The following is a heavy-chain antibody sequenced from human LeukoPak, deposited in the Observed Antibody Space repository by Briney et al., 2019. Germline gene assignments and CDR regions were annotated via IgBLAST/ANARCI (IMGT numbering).Heavy chain of an antibody. J-gene: IGHJ5*02. V-gene: IGHV4-34*01. CDR1: GGSFSGYY. Sequence: SETLSLTCAVYGGSFSGYYWSWIRQPPGKGLEWIGSIYYSWGTYYNPSLKSRVTISVDTSKNQFSLKLSSVTAADTAVYYCARNWYSSSRIDPWGQGTLVTVSS. CDR3: ARNWYSSSRIDP. D-gene: IGHD6-13*01. CDR2: IYYSWGT.